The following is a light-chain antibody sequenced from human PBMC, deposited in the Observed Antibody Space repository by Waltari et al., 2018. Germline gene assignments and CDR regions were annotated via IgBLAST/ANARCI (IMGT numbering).Light chain of an antibody. CDR2: EVF. Sequence: QSALTQPPSASGSPGQSVTISCTGPSSDTGGSNYVSWYQQHPGKAPKLMIYEVFKRPSGVPDRFSGSKSGNTASLTVSGLQAEDEADFYCSSYSGTNNPVVFGGGTRLTVL. CDR3: SSYSGTNNPVV. J-gene: IGLJ2*01. V-gene: IGLV2-8*01. CDR1: SSDTGGSNY.